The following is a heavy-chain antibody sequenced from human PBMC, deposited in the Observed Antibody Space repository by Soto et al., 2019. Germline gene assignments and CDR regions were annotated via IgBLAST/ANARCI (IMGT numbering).Heavy chain of an antibody. D-gene: IGHD4-17*01. Sequence: PSETLSLTCTVSGGSISSGGYYWSWIRQHPGKGLEWIGYIYYSGSTYYNPSLKSRVTISVDTSKNQFSLKLSSVTAADTAVYYCARGKGDYSLYVYWGQGTLVTVSS. CDR1: GGSISSGGYY. J-gene: IGHJ4*02. CDR2: IYYSGST. V-gene: IGHV4-31*03. CDR3: ARGKGDYSLYVY.